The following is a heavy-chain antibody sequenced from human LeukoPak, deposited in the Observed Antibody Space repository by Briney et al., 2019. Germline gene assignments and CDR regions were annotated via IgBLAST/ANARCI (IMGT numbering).Heavy chain of an antibody. J-gene: IGHJ4*02. CDR2: INPSGGST. CDR3: AREGWSGSSFDY. D-gene: IGHD3-10*02. CDR1: GYSFTSYW. V-gene: IGHV1-46*01. Sequence: GESLKISCKGSGYSFTSYWISWVRQAPGQGLEWMGIINPSGGSTSYAQKFQGRVTMTRDTSTSTVYMELSSLRSEDTAVYYCAREGWSGSSFDYWGQGTLVTVSS.